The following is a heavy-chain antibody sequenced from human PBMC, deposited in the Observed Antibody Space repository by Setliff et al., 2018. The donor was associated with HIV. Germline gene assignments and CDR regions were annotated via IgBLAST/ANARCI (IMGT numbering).Heavy chain of an antibody. CDR1: GDSVTDYA. V-gene: IGHV1-3*01. CDR3: ARKAGTTLHYHYYYMDV. Sequence: ASVKVSCKASGDSVTDYAVHWVRQAPGQRLEWMGWINVGTGNTKYSQKLQGRLTITRDTSATTAYMELSSLRSEDTAMYYCARKAGTTLHYHYYYMDVWGKGTTVTVSS. CDR2: INVGTGNT. J-gene: IGHJ6*03. D-gene: IGHD1-7*01.